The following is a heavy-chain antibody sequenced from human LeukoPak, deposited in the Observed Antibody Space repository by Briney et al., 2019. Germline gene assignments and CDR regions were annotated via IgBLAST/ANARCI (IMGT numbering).Heavy chain of an antibody. CDR1: GFSVSRNY. J-gene: IGHJ6*02. Sequence: PGGSLRLSCAASGFSVSRNYLSWVRQAPGKGLEWVSVIYGGATTDYADSVKGRFTISTDSSKNTLYLQMNILRDEDTPVYYCARAGRTDSGSYPYGMDVWGQGATVTVSS. CDR2: IYGGATT. CDR3: ARAGRTDSGSYPYGMDV. D-gene: IGHD3-10*01. V-gene: IGHV3-66*01.